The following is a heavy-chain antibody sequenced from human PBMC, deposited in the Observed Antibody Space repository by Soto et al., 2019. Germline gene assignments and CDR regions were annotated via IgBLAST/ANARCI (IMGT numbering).Heavy chain of an antibody. CDR2: IGTAGDT. CDR3: ARDHWNFEAYYYLGMDV. J-gene: IGHJ6*02. D-gene: IGHD1-7*01. Sequence: EVQLVESGGGLVQPGGSLRLSCVASGFSFSRFHLHWVRQVTGKGLEWVSAIGTAGDTYYSGSVKGRFTISRENAKNSLYLQMNSPRAEDTAVYFCARDHWNFEAYYYLGMDVWGQGTTVAVSS. V-gene: IGHV3-13*01. CDR1: GFSFSRFH.